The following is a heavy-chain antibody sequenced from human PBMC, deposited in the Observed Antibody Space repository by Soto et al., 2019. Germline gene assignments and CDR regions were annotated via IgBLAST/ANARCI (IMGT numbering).Heavy chain of an antibody. CDR3: ARRDGRMGSGSYDY. CDR2: IYYSGST. J-gene: IGHJ4*02. CDR1: GGSISSYY. V-gene: IGHV4-59*08. D-gene: IGHD3-10*01. Sequence: PSETLSLTCTVSGGSISSYYWHWIRQPPGKGPEGNGYIYYSGSTNHNPSLKSRVIISVAMSKDQFSLKLSSVTASDTAVYFCARRDGRMGSGSYDYWGQGILVTVSS.